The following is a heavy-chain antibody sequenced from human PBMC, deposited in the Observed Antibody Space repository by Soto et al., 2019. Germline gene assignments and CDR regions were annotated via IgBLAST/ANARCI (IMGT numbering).Heavy chain of an antibody. J-gene: IGHJ6*03. D-gene: IGHD3-9*01. V-gene: IGHV4-59*08. CDR2: IYYGGST. CDR1: GGSISSYC. Sequence: SETLSLTCTVSGGSISSYCWSWIRQPPGKGLEWIGYIYYGGSTNYNPSLKSRVTISVDTSKNQFSLKLSSVTAADTAVYYCATRYFDGTDYYYYYYMDVWGKGTTVTVSS. CDR3: ATRYFDGTDYYYYYYMDV.